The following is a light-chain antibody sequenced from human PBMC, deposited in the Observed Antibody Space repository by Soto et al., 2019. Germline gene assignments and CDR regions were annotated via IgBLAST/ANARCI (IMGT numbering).Light chain of an antibody. V-gene: IGLV2-14*03. CDR3: SSYTTSGALV. CDR2: DVR. Sequence: QSVVTQPASVSGSPGQSITISCTGTSSDVGGYNYVSWYQQHPDKAPKLLIFDVRSRPSGISNRFSGSKSGNTASLTISGLQAADWADYYCSSYTTSGALVFGRGTKVTVL. CDR1: SSDVGGYNY. J-gene: IGLJ2*01.